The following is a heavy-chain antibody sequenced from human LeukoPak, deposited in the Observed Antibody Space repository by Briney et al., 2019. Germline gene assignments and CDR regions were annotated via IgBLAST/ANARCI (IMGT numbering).Heavy chain of an antibody. CDR3: ARGRGYSYGRVLNDY. Sequence: TSETLSLTCAVYGGSFSGYYWSWIRQPPGKGLEWIGEINHSGSTNYNPSLKSRVTIPVDTSKNQFSLKLSSVTAADTAVYYCARGRGYSYGRVLNDYWGQGTLVTVSS. J-gene: IGHJ4*02. D-gene: IGHD5-18*01. CDR1: GGSFSGYY. CDR2: INHSGST. V-gene: IGHV4-34*01.